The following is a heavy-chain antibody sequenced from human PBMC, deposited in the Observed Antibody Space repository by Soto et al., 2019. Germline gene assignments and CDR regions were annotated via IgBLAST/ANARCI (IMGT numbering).Heavy chain of an antibody. D-gene: IGHD3-22*01. CDR2: INSDGSST. J-gene: IGHJ6*02. CDR1: GFTFSSYW. CDR3: ARERYYYDSSAGGYYYGMDA. Sequence: GGSLRLSCAASGFTFSSYWMHWVRQAPGKGLVWVSRINSDGSSTSYADSVKGRFTISRDNAKNTLYLQMNSLRAEDTAVYYCARERYYYDSSAGGYYYGMDAWGQGTTVTVSS. V-gene: IGHV3-74*01.